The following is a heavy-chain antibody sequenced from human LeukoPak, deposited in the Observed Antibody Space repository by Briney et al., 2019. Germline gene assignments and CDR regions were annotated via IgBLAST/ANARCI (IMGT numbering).Heavy chain of an antibody. Sequence: GGSLRLSCAASGFTFSLYAMHWVRQAPGKGLQWVAVISYDGNHKYYADSVRGRITISRDNSKNTVDLQMSSLRTEDTAVYYCARDRHGMAVWGQGTTVVVSS. CDR3: ARDRHGMAV. CDR1: GFTFSLYA. J-gene: IGHJ6*02. V-gene: IGHV3-30-3*01. CDR2: ISYDGNHK.